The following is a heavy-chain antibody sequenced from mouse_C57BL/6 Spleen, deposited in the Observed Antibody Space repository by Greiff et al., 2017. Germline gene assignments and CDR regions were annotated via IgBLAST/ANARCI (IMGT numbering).Heavy chain of an antibody. V-gene: IGHV1-85*01. CDR2: IYPRDGST. CDR3: ASYSNYVYFDV. D-gene: IGHD2-5*01. J-gene: IGHJ1*03. CDR1: GYTFTSYD. Sequence: VKLQQSGPELVKPGASVKLSCKASGYTFTSYDINWVKQRPGQGLEWIGWIYPRDGSTKDNEKFKGKATLTVATSSSTEYMELHSLTSEAAAVYFCASYSNYVYFDVWGTGTTVTVSS.